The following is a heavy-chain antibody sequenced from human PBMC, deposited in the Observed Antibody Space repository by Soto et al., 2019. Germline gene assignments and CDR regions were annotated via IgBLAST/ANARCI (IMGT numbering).Heavy chain of an antibody. CDR3: ARDLYNGNWFDP. CDR2: IYYSGST. D-gene: IGHD1-20*01. J-gene: IGHJ5*02. V-gene: IGHV4-39*02. Sequence: SETLSLTCTVSGGSISSSSYYWGWIRQPPGKGLEWIGSIYYSGSTYYNLSLKSRVTISVDTSKNQFSLKLSSVTAADTAVYYCARDLYNGNWFDPWGQGTLVTVSS. CDR1: GGSISSSSYY.